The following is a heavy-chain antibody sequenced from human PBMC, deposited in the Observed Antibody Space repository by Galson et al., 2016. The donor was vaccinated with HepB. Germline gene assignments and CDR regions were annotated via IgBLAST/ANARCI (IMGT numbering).Heavy chain of an antibody. CDR1: GDSVSNDNVA. V-gene: IGHV6-1*01. CDR2: TLYRSKWQT. Sequence: CAISGDSVSNDNVAWNWIRQSPSRGLEWLGRTLYRSKWQTDYAVSVASRITINSDPSRTQFSLQLKSGTPEDAAVDYCSRVCMLGRGLNLWGQGTAVTVSS. J-gene: IGHJ6*01. CDR3: SRVCMLGRGLNL. D-gene: IGHD2-8*01.